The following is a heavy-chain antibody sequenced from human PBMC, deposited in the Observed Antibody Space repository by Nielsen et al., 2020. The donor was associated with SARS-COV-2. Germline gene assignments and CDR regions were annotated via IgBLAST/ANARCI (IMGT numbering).Heavy chain of an antibody. CDR2: IIPIFGTA. Sequence: WVRQAPGQGLEWMGGIIPIFGTANYAQKFQGRVTITADESTSTAYMELSSLRAEDTAVYYCAKDPYYYYGMDVWGQGTTVTVSS. CDR3: AKDPYYYYGMDV. J-gene: IGHJ6*02. V-gene: IGHV1-69*01.